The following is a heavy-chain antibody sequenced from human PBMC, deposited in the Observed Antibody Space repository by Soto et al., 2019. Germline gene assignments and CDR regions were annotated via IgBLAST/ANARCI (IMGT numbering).Heavy chain of an antibody. CDR1: GGTFSSYA. J-gene: IGHJ6*02. D-gene: IGHD2-2*01. CDR2: LIPIFGTP. CDR3: RHLPAAGNYYGMDV. V-gene: IGHV1-69*12. Sequence: QVQLVQSGAEVKRPGSSVKVSCKASGGTFSSYAISWVRQAPGQGLEWMGGLIPIFGTPNYAQKVQGRGTITADEPTSTADMELSSLRSEDTAVYWARHLPAAGNYYGMDVWGQGTTVTVSS.